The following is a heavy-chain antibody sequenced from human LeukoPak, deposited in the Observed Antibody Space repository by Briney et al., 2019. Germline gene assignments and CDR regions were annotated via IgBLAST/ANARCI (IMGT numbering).Heavy chain of an antibody. V-gene: IGHV4-39*07. Sequence: SETLSLTCAVSGGSISSGGYSWSWIRQPPGKGLEWIGSIYYSGSTYYNPSLKSRVTISVDTSKNQFSLKLSSVTAADTAVYYCASEPRYYYDSSGRGNFQHWGQGTLVTVSS. CDR1: GGSISSGGYS. J-gene: IGHJ1*01. CDR3: ASEPRYYYDSSGRGNFQH. CDR2: IYYSGST. D-gene: IGHD3-22*01.